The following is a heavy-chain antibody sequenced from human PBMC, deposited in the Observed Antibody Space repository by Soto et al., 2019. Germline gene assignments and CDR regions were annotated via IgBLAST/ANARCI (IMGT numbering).Heavy chain of an antibody. CDR1: GFTFSSYG. CDR3: AKDKADYYYMDV. Sequence: VGSLRLSCAASGFTFSSYGMHWVRQAPGKGLEWVAVISYDGSNKYYADFVKGRFTISRDNSKNTLYLQMNSLRAEDTAVYYCAKDKADYYYMDVWGKGTTVTVSS. J-gene: IGHJ6*03. V-gene: IGHV3-30*18. CDR2: ISYDGSNK.